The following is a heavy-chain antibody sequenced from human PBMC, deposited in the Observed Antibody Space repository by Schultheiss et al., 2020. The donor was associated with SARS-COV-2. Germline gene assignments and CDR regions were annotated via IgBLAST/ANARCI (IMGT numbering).Heavy chain of an antibody. CDR3: AKDPLGEGY. Sequence: GESLKISCAAFGFTFSSYAMSWVRQAPGKGLEWVSAISGSGGSTYYADSVKGRFTISRDNSKNTLYLQMNSLRAEDTAVYYCAKDPLGEGYWGQGTLVTVSS. CDR2: ISGSGGST. J-gene: IGHJ4*02. V-gene: IGHV3-23*01. D-gene: IGHD3-10*01. CDR1: GFTFSSYA.